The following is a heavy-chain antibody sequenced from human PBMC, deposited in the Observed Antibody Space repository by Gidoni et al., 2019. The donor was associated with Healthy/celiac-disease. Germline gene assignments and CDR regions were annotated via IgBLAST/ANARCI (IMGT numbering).Heavy chain of an antibody. D-gene: IGHD4-17*01. V-gene: IGHV1-2*04. CDR2: INPNSGGT. J-gene: IGHJ5*02. CDR3: ARGDGDYDPRRGFNWFDP. CDR1: GYPFTGYY. Sequence: QVQLVQSGAEVKKPGTSVKVSCKASGYPFTGYYMHWVRQAPGQGLEWMGWINPNSGGTNYAQKFQGWVTMTRDTSISTAYMELSRLRSDDTAVYYCARGDGDYDPRRGFNWFDPWGQGTLVTVSS.